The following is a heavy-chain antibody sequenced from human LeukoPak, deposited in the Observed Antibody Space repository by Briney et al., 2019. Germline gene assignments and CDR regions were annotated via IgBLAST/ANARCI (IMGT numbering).Heavy chain of an antibody. J-gene: IGHJ6*02. CDR1: GYTFTSYG. V-gene: IGHV1-18*01. CDR3: ASTSKYCSGGSCYLSVYYYYYGMDV. D-gene: IGHD2-15*01. CDR2: ISAYNGNT. Sequence: ASVTVYCKASGYTFTSYGISWVRQAPGQGFEWMGWISAYNGNTNYAQKIQGRVTMTTDTSTSTAYRELKSVSSDDTAVYYCASTSKYCSGGSCYLSVYYYYYGMDVWGQGTTVTVSS.